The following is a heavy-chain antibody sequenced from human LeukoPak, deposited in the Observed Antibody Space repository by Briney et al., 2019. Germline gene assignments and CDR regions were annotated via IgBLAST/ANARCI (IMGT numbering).Heavy chain of an antibody. V-gene: IGHV3-53*01. J-gene: IGHJ4*02. Sequence: GGSLRLSCAASGFTVSSNYMSWVRQAPGRGLEWVSIIYSGGNTYYADSVKGRFTISRDNSKNTLYLQMNSLRAEDTAVYYCARRPSGGGSCDWGQGTLVTVSS. CDR2: IYSGGNT. D-gene: IGHD2-15*01. CDR3: ARRPSGGGSCD. CDR1: GFTVSSNY.